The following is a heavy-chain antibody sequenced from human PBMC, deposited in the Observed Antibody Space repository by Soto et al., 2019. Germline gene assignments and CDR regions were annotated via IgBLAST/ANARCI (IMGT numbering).Heavy chain of an antibody. Sequence: EIQLVESGGSLVKPGGSLRLSCAASGLTFSIYTMNWVRQAPGKGLEFVSSIGRTGIDRYYIDSVKGRFTISRDNAQKSLYLQMNSLRVEDTALYYCVCDDNRRFWGQGTLVTVSS. D-gene: IGHD1-1*01. CDR1: GLTFSIYT. CDR2: IGRTGIDR. J-gene: IGHJ4*02. V-gene: IGHV3-21*01. CDR3: VCDDNRRF.